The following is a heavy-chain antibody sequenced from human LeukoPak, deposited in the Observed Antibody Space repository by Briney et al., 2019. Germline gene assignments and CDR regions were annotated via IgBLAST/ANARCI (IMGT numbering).Heavy chain of an antibody. CDR2: FDPEDGET. D-gene: IGHD6-19*01. CDR3: ATEGRRLGYFDY. J-gene: IGHJ4*02. Sequence: ASVKVSCKVSGYTLTELSMHWVRQAPGKGLEWMGGFDPEDGETIYAQKFQGRVTMTEDTSTDTAYMELSSLRSEDAAVYYCATEGRRLGYFDYWGQGTLVTVSS. CDR1: GYTLTELS. V-gene: IGHV1-24*01.